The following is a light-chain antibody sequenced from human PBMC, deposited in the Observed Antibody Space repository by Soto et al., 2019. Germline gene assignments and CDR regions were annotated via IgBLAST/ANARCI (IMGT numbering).Light chain of an antibody. CDR1: QSVSSN. V-gene: IGKV3-20*01. CDR2: GAS. CDR3: QQYDT. Sequence: EIVMTQSPGTLSVSPGERATLSCRASQSVSSNLAWYQQKPGQAPRLLIYGASSRATGIPDRFSGSGSGTDFTLTISRLEPEDFAVYYCQQYDTFGGGTKVDIK. J-gene: IGKJ4*01.